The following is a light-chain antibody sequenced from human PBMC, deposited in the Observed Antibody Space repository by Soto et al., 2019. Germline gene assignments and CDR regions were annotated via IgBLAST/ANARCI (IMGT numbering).Light chain of an antibody. CDR2: EVN. V-gene: IGLV2-23*02. CDR1: SSDIGKYNL. J-gene: IGLJ1*01. Sequence: QSALTQPASVSGSPGQSLSISCTGASSDIGKYNLVSWYQQHPGKALQLIIYEVNKRPSGVSHRFSGSRSGNTASLTISGLQAEDEADYYCCSYVGSDYVFGTGTKVTVL. CDR3: CSYVGSDYV.